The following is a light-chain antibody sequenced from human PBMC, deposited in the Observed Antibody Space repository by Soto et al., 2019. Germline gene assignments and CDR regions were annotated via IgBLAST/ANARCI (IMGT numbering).Light chain of an antibody. CDR3: SAWDDRLNRPV. J-gene: IGLJ3*02. Sequence: QSVLSQPPSASGTPGQRVTISCSGSSSNVGGYAVHWYQLLPGTAPKLLFYTNNQRPSGVPYRFAASKSGTSAALAISGLQSEDEADYFCSAWDDRLNRPVFGGGTKLTVL. V-gene: IGLV1-44*01. CDR2: TNN. CDR1: SSNVGGYA.